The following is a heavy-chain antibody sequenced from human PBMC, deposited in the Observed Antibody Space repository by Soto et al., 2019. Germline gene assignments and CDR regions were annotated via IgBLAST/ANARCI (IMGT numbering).Heavy chain of an antibody. CDR1: GDNVTTNSDA. CDR2: TLYRSRWYN. V-gene: IGHV6-1*01. D-gene: IGHD1-1*01. J-gene: IGHJ4*02. CDR3: ARGKFTSFDY. Sequence: QVQLQQSGPGLVRPSQTLSLTCVISGDNVTTNSDAWNWIRQSPSRGLEWLGRTLYRSRWYNEYAASVESRLTINPDTSKNQFSLHLNSVTPEDTAVYYCARGKFTSFDYWGQGTLVIVSS.